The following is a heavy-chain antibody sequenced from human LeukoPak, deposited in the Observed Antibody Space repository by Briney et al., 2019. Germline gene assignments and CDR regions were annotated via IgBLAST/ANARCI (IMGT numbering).Heavy chain of an antibody. CDR3: ARRNVAAAGRGNWFDP. CDR1: GGSISSSSYY. J-gene: IGHJ5*02. D-gene: IGHD6-13*01. CDR2: IYYSGST. V-gene: IGHV4-39*07. Sequence: SETLSLTCTVSGGSISSSSYYWGWIRQPPGKGLEWIVSIYYSGSTNYSPSLKSRLSISVDTSKNQLSLRLTSVTAADTAVYYCARRNVAAAGRGNWFDPWGQGTLVTVSS.